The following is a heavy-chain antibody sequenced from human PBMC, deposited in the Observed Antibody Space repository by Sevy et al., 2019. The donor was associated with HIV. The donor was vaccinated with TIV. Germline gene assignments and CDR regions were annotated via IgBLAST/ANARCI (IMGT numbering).Heavy chain of an antibody. CDR2: IYSGEYT. CDR3: ATTSTPLYYYALDV. V-gene: IGHV3-53*01. D-gene: IGHD1-26*01. CDR1: GFTVSSKY. J-gene: IGHJ6*02. Sequence: GGSLRLSCAASGFTVSSKYMSWVRQAPGKGLEWVSVIYSGEYTYYADSVKGRFTISKDISKNKLNLEMNNLRAEDTGIYYCATTSTPLYYYALDVWGQGTTVTVSS.